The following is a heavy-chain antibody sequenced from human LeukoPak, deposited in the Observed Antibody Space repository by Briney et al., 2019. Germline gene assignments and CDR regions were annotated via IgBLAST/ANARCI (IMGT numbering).Heavy chain of an antibody. CDR1: GFTFSSYE. V-gene: IGHV3-23*01. Sequence: GGSLRLSCAGSGFTFSSYEMNWVRQAPGKGLEWVSGISGGNGATYYADSVKGRFTISRDNSKNTLSLEMNSLRAEDTAVYFCAKAPRWASFDYWGQGTLVTVSS. J-gene: IGHJ4*02. CDR2: ISGGNGAT. CDR3: AKAPRWASFDY. D-gene: IGHD5-24*01.